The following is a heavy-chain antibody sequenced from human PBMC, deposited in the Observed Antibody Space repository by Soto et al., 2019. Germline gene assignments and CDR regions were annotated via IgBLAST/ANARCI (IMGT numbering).Heavy chain of an antibody. Sequence: SETLSLTCTVSGGSISSYYWSWIRQPPGKGLEWIGYIYYSGSTNYNPSLKSRVTISVDTSKNQFSLKLSSVTAADTAVYYCAREVDDTYFDYWGQGTLVTVSS. J-gene: IGHJ4*02. CDR1: GGSISSYY. CDR2: IYYSGST. CDR3: AREVDDTYFDY. D-gene: IGHD3-9*01. V-gene: IGHV4-59*01.